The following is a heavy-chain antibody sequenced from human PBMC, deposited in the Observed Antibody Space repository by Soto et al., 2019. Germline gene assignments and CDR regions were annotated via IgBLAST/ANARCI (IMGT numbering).Heavy chain of an antibody. CDR1: GFTFSSYG. Sequence: PGGSLRLSCAASGFTFSSYGMHWVRQAPGKGLEWVAVIWYDGSNKYYADSVKGRFTISRDNSKNTLYLQMNSPRAEDTAVYYCATTIAAAGYWYFDLWGRGTLVTVSS. V-gene: IGHV3-33*01. CDR3: ATTIAAAGYWYFDL. J-gene: IGHJ2*01. D-gene: IGHD6-13*01. CDR2: IWYDGSNK.